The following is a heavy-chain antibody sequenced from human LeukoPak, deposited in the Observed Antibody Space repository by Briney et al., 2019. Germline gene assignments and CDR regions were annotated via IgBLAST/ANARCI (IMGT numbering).Heavy chain of an antibody. CDR1: GYIFTSYG. Sequence: GASVKVSCKASGYIFTSYGFTWVRQAPGQGLEWMGWISAYNGNTNYAQKFQGRVTITADKSTSTAYMELSSLRSEDTAVYYCARGMATVTTNHHPFDYWGQGTLVTVSS. CDR3: ARGMATVTTNHHPFDY. CDR2: ISAYNGNT. V-gene: IGHV1-18*01. J-gene: IGHJ4*02. D-gene: IGHD4-17*01.